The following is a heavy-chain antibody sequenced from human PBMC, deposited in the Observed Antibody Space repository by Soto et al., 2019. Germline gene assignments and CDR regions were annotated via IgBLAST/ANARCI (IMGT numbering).Heavy chain of an antibody. J-gene: IGHJ4*02. CDR2: IYYSGST. Sequence: SETLSLTCTVSGGSISSYYLSWIRQTPGKGLEWIGYIYYSGSTNYNPSLKSRVTISVDTSKNQFSLKLSSVTAADTAVYYCARRKSELLWFGEFYYFDYWGQGTLVTVSS. CDR1: GGSISSYY. CDR3: ARRKSELLWFGEFYYFDY. D-gene: IGHD3-10*01. V-gene: IGHV4-59*08.